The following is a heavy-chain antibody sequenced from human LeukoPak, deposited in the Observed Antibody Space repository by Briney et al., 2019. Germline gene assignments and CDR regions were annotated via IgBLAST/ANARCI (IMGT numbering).Heavy chain of an antibody. D-gene: IGHD3-22*01. V-gene: IGHV4-34*01. CDR3: ARVGYYYDSSGYYYGQNAFDI. J-gene: IGHJ3*02. CDR2: INHSGST. CDR1: GGSFSGYY. Sequence: SETLSLTCAVYGGSFSGYYWSWIRQPPGKGLEWIGEINHSGSTNYNPSLKSRVTISVDTSKNQFSLKLSSVTAADTAVYYCARVGYYYDSSGYYYGQNAFDIWGQGTMVTVSS.